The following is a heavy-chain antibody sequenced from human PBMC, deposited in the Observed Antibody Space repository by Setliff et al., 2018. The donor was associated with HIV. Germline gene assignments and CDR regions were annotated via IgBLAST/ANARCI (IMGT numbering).Heavy chain of an antibody. CDR2: ISGSGGST. V-gene: IGHV3-23*01. Sequence: GGSLRLSCAASGFTFSNYAMSWVRQAPGKGLEWVSAISGSGGSTYYADSVKGRFTISRDNSKNTLYLQMNNLRAEDTAVYYCAKHQKYYYDSSGGKCPSHAMDVWGQGTTVTVSS. CDR1: GFTFSNYA. CDR3: AKHQKYYYDSSGGKCPSHAMDV. D-gene: IGHD3-22*01. J-gene: IGHJ6*02.